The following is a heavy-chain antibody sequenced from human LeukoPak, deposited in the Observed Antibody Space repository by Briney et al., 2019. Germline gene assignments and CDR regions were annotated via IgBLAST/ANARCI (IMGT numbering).Heavy chain of an antibody. CDR2: IYHSGRT. CDR3: ARTEESGYSYRYFGYYYYMDV. J-gene: IGHJ6*03. D-gene: IGHD5-18*01. CDR1: GYSITNNYY. V-gene: IGHV4-38-2*02. Sequence: SETLSLTCTVSGYSITNNYYWDWIRQPPGKGLEWIASIYHSGRTYYNPSLKSRVTISVDTSKNQFSLKLSSVTAADTAVYYCARTEESGYSYRYFGYYYYMDVWGKGTTVTVSS.